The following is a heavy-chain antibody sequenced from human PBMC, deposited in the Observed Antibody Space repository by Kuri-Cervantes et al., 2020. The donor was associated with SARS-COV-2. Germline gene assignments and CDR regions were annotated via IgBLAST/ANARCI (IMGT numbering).Heavy chain of an antibody. Sequence: GGSLRLSCEVSGFQFSASAIHWVRQASGKGLEWVGRVRGKANNYATAYAASVKGRFTISRDDLKNMAYLQMNSLKTEDTAVYYCTTLIDYWGQGALVTVSS. CDR1: GFQFSASA. CDR2: VRGKANNYAT. V-gene: IGHV3-73*01. J-gene: IGHJ4*02. CDR3: TTLIDY.